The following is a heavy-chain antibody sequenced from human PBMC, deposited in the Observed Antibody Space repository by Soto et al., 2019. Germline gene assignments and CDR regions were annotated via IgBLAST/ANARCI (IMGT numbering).Heavy chain of an antibody. D-gene: IGHD2-15*01. V-gene: IGHV1-69*13. J-gene: IGHJ5*02. CDR1: GGTFSSYA. CDR2: IIPIFGTA. CDR3: AREMSSPRWFDP. Sequence: AASVKVSCKASGGTFSSYAISWVRQAPGQGLEWMGGIIPIFGTANYAQKFQGRVTITADESTSTAYMELSSLRSEDTAVYYCAREMSSPRWFDPWGQGTLVTVSS.